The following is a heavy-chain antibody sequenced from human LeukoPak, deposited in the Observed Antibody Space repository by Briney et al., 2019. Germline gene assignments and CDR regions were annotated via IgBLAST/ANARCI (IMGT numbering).Heavy chain of an antibody. CDR3: ASPGITGTKCFDY. J-gene: IGHJ4*02. CDR2: ISGSGGST. CDR1: GFTFSSYA. Sequence: GGSPRLSCAASGFTFSSYAISWVRQAPGKGLEWVSAISGSGGSTYYADSVKGRFTISRDNSKNTLYLQMNSLRAEDTAVYYCASPGITGTKCFDYWGQGTLVTVSS. D-gene: IGHD1-7*01. V-gene: IGHV3-23*01.